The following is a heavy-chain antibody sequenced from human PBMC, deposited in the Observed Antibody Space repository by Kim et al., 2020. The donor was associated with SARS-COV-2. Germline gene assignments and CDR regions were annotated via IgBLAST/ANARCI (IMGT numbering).Heavy chain of an antibody. CDR3: ARAASIAARYDAFDI. CDR1: GFTFSSYA. CDR2: ISYDGSNK. D-gene: IGHD6-6*01. J-gene: IGHJ3*02. Sequence: GGSLRLSCAASGFTFSSYAMHWVRQAPGKGLEWVAVISYDGSNKYYADSVKGRFTISRDNSKNTLYLQMNSLRAEDTAVYYCARAASIAARYDAFDIWGQGTMVTVSS. V-gene: IGHV3-30*04.